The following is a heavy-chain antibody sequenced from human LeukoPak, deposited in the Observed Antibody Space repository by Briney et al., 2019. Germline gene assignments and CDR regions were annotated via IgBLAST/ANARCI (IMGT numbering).Heavy chain of an antibody. Sequence: ASVKVSCKASGGTFISYAISWVRQAPGQGLEWMGGIIPIFGTANYAQKFQGRVTITADESTSTAYMELSSLRSEDTAVYYCASFTQGPYYYGMDVWGQGTTVTVSS. D-gene: IGHD2-8*01. CDR1: GGTFISYA. V-gene: IGHV1-69*01. J-gene: IGHJ6*02. CDR2: IIPIFGTA. CDR3: ASFTQGPYYYGMDV.